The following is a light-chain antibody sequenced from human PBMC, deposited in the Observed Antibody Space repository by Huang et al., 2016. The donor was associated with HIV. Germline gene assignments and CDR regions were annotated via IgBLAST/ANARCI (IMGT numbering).Light chain of an antibody. Sequence: DIQITQSSSSLSAYVGDKIIITCRASQSIKRYLNWYQQEPGKAPKLLISAASNLQSGVPSTFSGSGSRTDVTLTINSLQPEDSATYYCQQSARTPRTFGQGTKLEI. V-gene: IGKV1-39*01. J-gene: IGKJ2*01. CDR3: QQSARTPRT. CDR1: QSIKRY. CDR2: AAS.